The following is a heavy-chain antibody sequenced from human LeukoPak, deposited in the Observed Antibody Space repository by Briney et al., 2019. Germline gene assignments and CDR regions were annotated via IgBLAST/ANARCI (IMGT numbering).Heavy chain of an antibody. J-gene: IGHJ2*01. CDR3: ARERMGSGNWCFDL. CDR2: IHKDGSGT. D-gene: IGHD3-10*01. CDR1: GFTFSSYW. V-gene: IGHV3-74*01. Sequence: GGSLRLSCAASGFTFSSYWMHWVRQAPGKGLVWVSRIHKDGSGTSHADSVKGRFTISRDNAQNTLYLQMNSLRAEDTAVYYCARERMGSGNWCFDLWGRGTLVTVSS.